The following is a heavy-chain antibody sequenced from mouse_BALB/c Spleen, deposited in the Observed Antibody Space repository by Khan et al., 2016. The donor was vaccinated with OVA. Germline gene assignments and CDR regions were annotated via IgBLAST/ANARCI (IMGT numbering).Heavy chain of an antibody. J-gene: IGHJ4*01. CDR2: IWGGGST. D-gene: IGHD1-1*02. Sequence: QVQLKDSGPGLVAPSQSLSITCTVSGFSLTDHGVSWIRQPPGKGLEWLGVIWGGGSTYYNSVLKSRLSISKDNSKSQVFLKMNSLQTDDTAMYXCAKQIWSPYYGMDYWGQGTSVTVSS. V-gene: IGHV2-6-5*01. CDR1: GFSLTDHG. CDR3: AKQIWSPYYGMDY.